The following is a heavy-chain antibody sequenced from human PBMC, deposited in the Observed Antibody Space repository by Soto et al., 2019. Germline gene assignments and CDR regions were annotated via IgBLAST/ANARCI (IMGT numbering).Heavy chain of an antibody. J-gene: IGHJ1*01. V-gene: IGHV3-23*01. CDR1: GFTFSSYA. D-gene: IGHD1-1*01. Sequence: GGSLRLSCTASGFTFSSYAMSWVRQARGKGLEWVSAISGSGGSTYYADSVKGRFTISRDNSKNTLYLQMNSLRAEDTAVYYCAKTPSPGTSAEYFQHWGQGTLVTVSS. CDR3: AKTPSPGTSAEYFQH. CDR2: ISGSGGST.